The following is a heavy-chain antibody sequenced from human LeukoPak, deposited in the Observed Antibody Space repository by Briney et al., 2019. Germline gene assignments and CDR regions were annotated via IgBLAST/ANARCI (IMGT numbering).Heavy chain of an antibody. D-gene: IGHD3-16*01. CDR3: ARGEGALNN. CDR2: INHSGRP. V-gene: IGHV4-34*01. Sequence: SETLSLTCDQDDESFSGPFWNWIRQPPGKGLEWIGEINHSGRPNYHPSLKSRVIFSLDTSKNQFSLRLQSVTAADTAVYFCARGEGALNNWGRGTLVTVSS. CDR1: DESFSGPF. J-gene: IGHJ4*02.